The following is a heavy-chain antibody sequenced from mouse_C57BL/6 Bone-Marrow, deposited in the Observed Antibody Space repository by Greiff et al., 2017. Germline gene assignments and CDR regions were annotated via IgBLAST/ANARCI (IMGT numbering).Heavy chain of an antibody. CDR1: GYTFTSYW. V-gene: IGHV1-64*01. CDR2: IHPNSGST. CDR3: APYGSYWYFDV. J-gene: IGHJ1*03. Sequence: QVQLQQPGAELVKPGASVKLSCKASGYTFTSYWMHWVKQRPGQGLEWIGMIHPNSGSTNYNEKFKSKATLTVDKASSTAYMQLSSLTSEDSAVXYCAPYGSYWYFDVWGTGTTVTVSS. D-gene: IGHD1-1*02.